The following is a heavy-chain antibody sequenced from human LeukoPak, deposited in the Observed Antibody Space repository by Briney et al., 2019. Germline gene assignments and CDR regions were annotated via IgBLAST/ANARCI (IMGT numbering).Heavy chain of an antibody. V-gene: IGHV4-59*01. CDR2: IYYSGST. CDR3: ARASGEVYGMDV. D-gene: IGHD3-10*01. CDR1: GGSISSYY. Sequence: PSETLSLTCTVSGGSISSYYWSWIRQPPGKGLEWIGYIYYSGSTNYNPSLKSRVTISVDTSKNQFSVKLSSVTAADTAVYYCARASGEVYGMDVWGQGTTVTVSS. J-gene: IGHJ6*02.